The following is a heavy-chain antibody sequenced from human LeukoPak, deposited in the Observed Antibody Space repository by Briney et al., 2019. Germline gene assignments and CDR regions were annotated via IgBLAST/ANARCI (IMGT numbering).Heavy chain of an antibody. Sequence: PSETLSLTCAVYGGSFSGYYWSWIRQPPGKGLEWIGEINHSGNTNYNPSLQSRVAISVDTSKNQFSLKLSSVTAADTAVYYCARGLNPYDSSGYYYPGYYYYYMDVWGKGTTVTISS. CDR2: INHSGNT. V-gene: IGHV4-34*01. D-gene: IGHD3-22*01. CDR3: ARGLNPYDSSGYYYPGYYYYYMDV. CDR1: GGSFSGYY. J-gene: IGHJ6*03.